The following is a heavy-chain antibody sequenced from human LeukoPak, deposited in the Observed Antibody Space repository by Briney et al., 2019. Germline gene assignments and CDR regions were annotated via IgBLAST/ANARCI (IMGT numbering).Heavy chain of an antibody. Sequence: SVKVSCKASGGTFSSYAISWVRQAPGQGLEWMGRIIPILGIANYAQKFQGRVTITADKSTSTAYMELSSLRSEDTAVYYCAREAGATGSYYFDYWGQGTLVTVSS. CDR2: IIPILGIA. V-gene: IGHV1-69*04. CDR1: GGTFSSYA. J-gene: IGHJ4*02. CDR3: AREAGATGSYYFDY. D-gene: IGHD1-26*01.